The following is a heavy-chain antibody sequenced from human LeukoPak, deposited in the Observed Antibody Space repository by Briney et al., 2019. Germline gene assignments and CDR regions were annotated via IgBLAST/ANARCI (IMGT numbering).Heavy chain of an antibody. CDR1: GYTFNTYG. D-gene: IGHD6-19*01. CDR3: ARRQWLPDY. CDR2: INTKTGNP. J-gene: IGHJ4*02. V-gene: IGHV7-4-1*01. Sequence: ASVKVSCKPSGYTFNTYGVNWVRQAPGQGLEWMGWINTKTGNPTYALGFTGRFVFSLDTSVSTAYLQIDSLKAEDTAVYYCARRQWLPDYWGQGTLVTVSS.